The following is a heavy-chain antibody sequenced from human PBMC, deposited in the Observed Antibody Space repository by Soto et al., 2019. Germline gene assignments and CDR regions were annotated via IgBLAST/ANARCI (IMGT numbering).Heavy chain of an antibody. CDR3: AKDPYNHRFDS. CDR1: GFPFSRHA. Sequence: PGESRRLSWAASGFPFSRHAMAWVRRAAGRGLEWVATIGSDGSTYHAESVKGRFSISRDNYGNMLHLQLNSLRVEDTGIYYCAKDPYNHRFDSWGQGTLVTVSS. V-gene: IGHV3-23*01. J-gene: IGHJ4*02. CDR2: IGSDGST. D-gene: IGHD1-1*01.